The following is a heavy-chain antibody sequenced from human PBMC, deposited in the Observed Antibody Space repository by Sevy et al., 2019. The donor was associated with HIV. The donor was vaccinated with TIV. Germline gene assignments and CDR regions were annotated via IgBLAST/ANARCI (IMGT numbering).Heavy chain of an antibody. CDR2: IWLTGAT. D-gene: IGHD3-16*01. Sequence: GGSLRLSCTVSGFTVSSNFISWVRQAPGKGLEWVSVIWLTGATYYADSVKGRFTISRDNSKNTVYLDMNSLRAEDTAVYYCARGKHASDYYGSFDYWGQGTLVTVSS. J-gene: IGHJ4*02. CDR3: ARGKHASDYYGSFDY. V-gene: IGHV3-53*01. CDR1: GFTVSSNF.